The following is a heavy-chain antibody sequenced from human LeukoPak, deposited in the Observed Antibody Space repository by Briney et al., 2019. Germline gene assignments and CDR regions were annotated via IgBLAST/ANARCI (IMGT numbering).Heavy chain of an antibody. D-gene: IGHD6-13*01. J-gene: IGHJ4*02. Sequence: PSETLSLTCAVSGYSISSGYYWGWIRQPPGKGLEWIGSIYHSGSTYYNPSLKSRVTISVDTSKNQFSLKLSSVTAADTAVYYCARDQVGIAAAGGFDYWGQGTLVTVSS. CDR3: ARDQVGIAAAGGFDY. CDR2: IYHSGST. V-gene: IGHV4-38-2*02. CDR1: GYSISSGYY.